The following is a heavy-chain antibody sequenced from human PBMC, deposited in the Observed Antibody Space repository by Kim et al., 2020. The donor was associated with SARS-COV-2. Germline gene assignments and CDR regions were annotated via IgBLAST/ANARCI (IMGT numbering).Heavy chain of an antibody. V-gene: IGHV3-7*03. Sequence: GGSLRLSCVASGFTFSDYWMSWVRQAPGKGLEWVAIIKQDGSEKLYVDSVKGRFTTSRDNAKKSLYLQMSSLRAEDTAIYYCAKVTRSEGTVYWGQGTLVTVSS. CDR2: IKQDGSEK. J-gene: IGHJ1*01. D-gene: IGHD1-7*01. CDR3: AKVTRSEGTVY. CDR1: GFTFSDYW.